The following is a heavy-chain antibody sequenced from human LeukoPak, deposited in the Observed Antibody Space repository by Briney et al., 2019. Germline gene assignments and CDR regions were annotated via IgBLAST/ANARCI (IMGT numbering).Heavy chain of an antibody. CDR3: ARAGRGDGQLGPGAFDI. CDR1: GYTFTSYG. V-gene: IGHV1-46*01. CDR2: INPSGGST. J-gene: IGHJ3*02. D-gene: IGHD6-6*01. Sequence: GASVKVSCKASGYTFTSYGISWVRQAPGQGLEWMGIINPSGGSTSYAQKFQGRVTMTRDTSTSTVYMELSSLRSEDTAVYYCARAGRGDGQLGPGAFDIWGQGTMVTVSS.